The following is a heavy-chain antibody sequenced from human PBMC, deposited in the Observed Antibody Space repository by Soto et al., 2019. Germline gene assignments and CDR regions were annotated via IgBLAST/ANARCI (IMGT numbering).Heavy chain of an antibody. J-gene: IGHJ4*01. CDR3: ARDLRGYSYGYDY. CDR1: GFTFSSYS. Sequence: EVQLVESGGGLVKPGGSLRLSCAASGFTFSSYSMNWVRQAPGQGLEWVSSISSRSSYIYYAYSVKGRYTISRDSAKHSLYLQINTLSTEDPAVYDCARDLRGYSYGYDYWGHGTLVTVSS. V-gene: IGHV3-21*01. D-gene: IGHD5-18*01. CDR2: ISSRSSYI.